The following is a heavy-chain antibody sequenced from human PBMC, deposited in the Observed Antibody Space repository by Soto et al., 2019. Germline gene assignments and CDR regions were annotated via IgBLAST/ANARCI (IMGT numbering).Heavy chain of an antibody. J-gene: IGHJ4*02. V-gene: IGHV1-69*05. CDR1: GGTFSSYA. CDR2: IIPIFGTA. Sequence: GASVKVSCKASGGTFSSYAISWVRQAPGQGLEWMGGIIPIFGTANYAQKLQGRVTMTTDTSTSTAYMELRSLRSDDTAVYYCARDSLYFLAGPTQFDYWGQGTLVTVSS. D-gene: IGHD6-19*01. CDR3: ARDSLYFLAGPTQFDY.